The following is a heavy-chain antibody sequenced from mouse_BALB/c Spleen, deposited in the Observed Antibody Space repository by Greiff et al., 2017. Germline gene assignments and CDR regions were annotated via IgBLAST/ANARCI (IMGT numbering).Heavy chain of an antibody. CDR2: IDPANGNT. V-gene: IGHV14-3*02. J-gene: IGHJ3*01. Sequence: EVQLQQSGAELVKPGASVKLSCTASGFNIKDTYMHWVKQRPEQGLEWIGRIDPANGNTKYDPKFQGKATITADTSSNTAYLQLSSLTSEDTAVYYCARGLTQPWFAYWGQGTLVTVS. D-gene: IGHD3-1*01. CDR1: GFNIKDTY. CDR3: ARGLTQPWFAY.